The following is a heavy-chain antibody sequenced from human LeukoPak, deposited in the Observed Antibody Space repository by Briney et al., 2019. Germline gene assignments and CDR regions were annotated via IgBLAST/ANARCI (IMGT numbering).Heavy chain of an antibody. Sequence: GGSLRLSCAASGMTFSSSGMYWVRQIPGKGLEWVANINQDGSEIYYGDSVRGRLTISRDNAKSSLYLQMDSLRAEDTAVYFCARVLAAWYMDVWGKGTSVTVSS. CDR2: INQDGSEI. CDR3: ARVLAAWYMDV. D-gene: IGHD6-13*01. CDR1: GMTFSSSG. V-gene: IGHV3-7*01. J-gene: IGHJ6*03.